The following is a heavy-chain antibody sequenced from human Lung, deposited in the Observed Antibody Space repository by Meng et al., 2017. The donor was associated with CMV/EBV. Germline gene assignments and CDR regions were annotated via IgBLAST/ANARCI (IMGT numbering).Heavy chain of an antibody. D-gene: IGHD5-18*01. Sequence: GESLKISCAASGFTFSSYAMSWVRQAPGKGLEWVSAISGSGGSTYYADSVKGRFTISRDNSKNTLYLQMNSLRAEDTAVYYCANPLFLGDTAMGTDTDAFDIXGQGXMVTVSS. J-gene: IGHJ3*02. CDR3: ANPLFLGDTAMGTDTDAFDI. CDR1: GFTFSSYA. V-gene: IGHV3-23*01. CDR2: ISGSGGST.